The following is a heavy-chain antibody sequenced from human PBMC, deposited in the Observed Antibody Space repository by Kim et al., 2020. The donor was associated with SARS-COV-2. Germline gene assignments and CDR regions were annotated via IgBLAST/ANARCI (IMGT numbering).Heavy chain of an antibody. Sequence: GESLKISFKGSGYSFTSYWISWVRQMPGKGLEWMGRIDPSDSYTNYSPSFQGHVTISADKSISTAYLQWSSLKASDTAMYYCARLYCSSTSCYGSLYYFDYWGQRTLVTVSS. D-gene: IGHD2-2*01. J-gene: IGHJ4*02. CDR1: GYSFTSYW. V-gene: IGHV5-10-1*01. CDR3: ARLYCSSTSCYGSLYYFDY. CDR2: IDPSDSYT.